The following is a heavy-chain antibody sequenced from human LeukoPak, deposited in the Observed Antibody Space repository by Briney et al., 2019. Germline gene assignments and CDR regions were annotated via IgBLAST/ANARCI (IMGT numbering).Heavy chain of an antibody. Sequence: GGSLRLSCAASGFTFSTYSMNWVRQAPGKGLEWVSSISSSSSYIYYADSVRGRFTISRDNSKNTLYLQMNSLRAEDTAVYYCAKDPSVGYCSSTSCYVDYWGQGTLVTVSS. J-gene: IGHJ4*02. CDR3: AKDPSVGYCSSTSCYVDY. D-gene: IGHD2-2*01. CDR2: ISSSSSYI. CDR1: GFTFSTYS. V-gene: IGHV3-21*04.